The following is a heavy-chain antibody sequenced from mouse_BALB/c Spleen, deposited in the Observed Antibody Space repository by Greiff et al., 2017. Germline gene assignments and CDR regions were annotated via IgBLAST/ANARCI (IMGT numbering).Heavy chain of an antibody. V-gene: IGHV5-17*02. CDR2: ISSGSSTI. D-gene: IGHD2-1*01. J-gene: IGHJ4*01. Sequence: EVQLVESGGGLVQPGGSRKLSCAASGFTFSSFGMHWVRQAPEKGLEWVAYISSGSSTIYYADTVKGRFTISRDNPKNTLFLQMTSLRSEDTAMYYCARSAGNYYAMDYWGQGTSVTVSS. CDR1: GFTFSSFG. CDR3: ARSAGNYYAMDY.